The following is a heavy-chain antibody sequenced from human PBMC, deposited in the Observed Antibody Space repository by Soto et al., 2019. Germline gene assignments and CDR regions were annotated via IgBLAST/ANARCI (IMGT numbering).Heavy chain of an antibody. V-gene: IGHV1-69*04. J-gene: IGHJ4*02. Sequence: SVKVSCXASGGTSSSYTISWVRQAPGQGLEWMGRIIPILGIANYAQKFQGRVTITADKSTSTAYMELSSLRSEDTAVYYCARDDYDYVWGSYRFGYWGQGTLVT. CDR1: GGTSSSYT. CDR2: IIPILGIA. CDR3: ARDDYDYVWGSYRFGY. D-gene: IGHD3-16*02.